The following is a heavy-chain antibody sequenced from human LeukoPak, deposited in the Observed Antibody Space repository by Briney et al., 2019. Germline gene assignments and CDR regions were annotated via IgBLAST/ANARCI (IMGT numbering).Heavy chain of an antibody. V-gene: IGHV3-48*01. CDR3: ARDYVFAFDY. Sequence: GGSLRLSCAASGFSFSTYSMNWVRQAPGKGLEWISYISHSGSAEHYTDSVKGRFTISRDNGKNALYLQMSSLRAEDTAVYFCARDYVFAFDYWSQGTLVTASS. CDR2: ISHSGSAE. D-gene: IGHD3-10*02. CDR1: GFSFSTYS. J-gene: IGHJ4*02.